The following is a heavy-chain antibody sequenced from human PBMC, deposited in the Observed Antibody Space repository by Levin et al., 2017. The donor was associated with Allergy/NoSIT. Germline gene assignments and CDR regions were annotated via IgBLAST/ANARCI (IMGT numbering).Heavy chain of an antibody. CDR1: GFTFSSYG. V-gene: IGHV3-30*18. D-gene: IGHD4-23*01. J-gene: IGHJ4*02. Sequence: GGSLRLSCAASGFTFSSYGMHWVRQAPGKGLEWVAVISYDGSNKYYADSVKGRFTISRDNSKNTLYLQMNSLRAEDTAVYYCAKDVVDYGGRYFDYWGQGTLVTVSS. CDR3: AKDVVDYGGRYFDY. CDR2: ISYDGSNK.